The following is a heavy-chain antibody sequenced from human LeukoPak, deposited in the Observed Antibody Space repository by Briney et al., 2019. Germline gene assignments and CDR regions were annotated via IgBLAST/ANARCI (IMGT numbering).Heavy chain of an antibody. Sequence: GGSLRLSCAASGFTVNNDYMNWVRQAPGKGLEWVSLIYGDGSTYYADSVKGRFTTSRDNSKNTLFLQMNSLRVDDTAVYYCTRGSGAYFYGPNDYWGQGTLVTVSS. D-gene: IGHD3-16*01. CDR2: IYGDGST. J-gene: IGHJ4*02. V-gene: IGHV3-53*01. CDR1: GFTVNNDY. CDR3: TRGSGAYFYGPNDY.